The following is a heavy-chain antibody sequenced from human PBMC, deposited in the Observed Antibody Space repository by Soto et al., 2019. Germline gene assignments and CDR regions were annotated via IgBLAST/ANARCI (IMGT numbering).Heavy chain of an antibody. CDR2: AYYSGST. J-gene: IGHJ5*02. D-gene: IGHD3-3*02. CDR1: GGSISQYD. Sequence: SETLSLTCSVSGGSISQYDWSWIRQSPGKGLEWIGYAYYSGSTDYNPSLKSRVTMAVDTSKNQVSLKLNSVTTADTAVYYCARDRSTYGGGGTGEVKENWFDPWGPGTLVTVS. CDR3: ARDRSTYGGGGTGEVKENWFDP. V-gene: IGHV4-59*01.